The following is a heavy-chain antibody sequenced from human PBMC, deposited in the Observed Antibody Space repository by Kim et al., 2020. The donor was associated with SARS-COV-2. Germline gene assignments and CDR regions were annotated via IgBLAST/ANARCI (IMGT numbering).Heavy chain of an antibody. CDR2: MYDSGKT. J-gene: IGHJ3*01. V-gene: IGHV4-30-4*01. CDR3: ARDLGLGWSGESNDAFDV. Sequence: SETLSLTCTVSGGSVSSGNYYWSWIRQPPGKAPEWIGFMYDSGKTLYNPSLKSRVSISVDTSKNQFSLKLQSVTAADTAVYCCARDLGLGWSGESNDAFDVWGQGTMVVVSS. D-gene: IGHD2-21*01. CDR1: GGSVSSGNYY.